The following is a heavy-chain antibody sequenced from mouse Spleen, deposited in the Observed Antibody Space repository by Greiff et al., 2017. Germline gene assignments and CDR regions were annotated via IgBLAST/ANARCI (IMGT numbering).Heavy chain of an antibody. CDR3: ARQCYGSSDWYFDV. V-gene: IGHV5-9-3*01. D-gene: IGHD1-1*01. CDR2: ISSGGGNT. Sequence: EVQLVKSGGGLVKLGGSLKLSCAASGFTFSSYAMSWVRQTPEKRLEWVATISSGGGNTYYPDSVKGRFTISRDNAKNTLYLQMSSLKSEDTAMYYCARQCYGSSDWYFDVWGAGTTVTVSS. CDR1: GFTFSSYA. J-gene: IGHJ1*01.